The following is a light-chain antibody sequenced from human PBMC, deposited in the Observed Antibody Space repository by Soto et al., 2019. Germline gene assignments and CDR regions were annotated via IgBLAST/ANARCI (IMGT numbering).Light chain of an antibody. CDR2: RNN. CDR1: SSNIGSNY. V-gene: IGLV1-47*01. Sequence: SALTQPPSASGTPGQRVTISCSGSSSNIGSNYVYWYQQLPGTAPKLLIYRNNQRPSGVPDRFSGSKSGTSASLAISGLRSEDEADYYCAAWDDSLSGLYVFGTGTKVTV. J-gene: IGLJ1*01. CDR3: AAWDDSLSGLYV.